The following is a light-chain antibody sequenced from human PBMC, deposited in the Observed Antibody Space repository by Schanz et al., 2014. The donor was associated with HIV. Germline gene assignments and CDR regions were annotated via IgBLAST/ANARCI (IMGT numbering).Light chain of an antibody. CDR2: EAS. CDR1: QSISSD. Sequence: DIQMTQSPSTLSASVGDRVSLICRSSQSISSDLAWYQQKPGKAPYLLISEASLLETGVPSRFSGSGSGTEFTLAISSLQPEDFATYYCLQYDDESYTFGQGTKLEIK. V-gene: IGKV1-5*03. CDR3: LQYDDESYT. J-gene: IGKJ2*01.